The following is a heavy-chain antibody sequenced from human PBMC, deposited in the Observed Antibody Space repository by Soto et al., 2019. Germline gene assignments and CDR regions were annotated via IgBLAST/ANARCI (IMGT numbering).Heavy chain of an antibody. D-gene: IGHD3-10*01. CDR1: GFSFSSYW. V-gene: IGHV3-74*01. J-gene: IGHJ4*02. Sequence: GGSLRLSCVGSGFSFSSYWVHWVRQPPGKGLEWVSRINAGGTSISYADSVKGRFTISRDNAKNTLYLQMDGLGVDDTAVYYCARAGSYRFDYWGLGT. CDR3: ARAGSYRFDY. CDR2: INAGGTSI.